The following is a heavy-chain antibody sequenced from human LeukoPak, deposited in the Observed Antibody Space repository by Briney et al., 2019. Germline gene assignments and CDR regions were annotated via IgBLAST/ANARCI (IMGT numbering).Heavy chain of an antibody. J-gene: IGHJ4*02. CDR1: GYTFTSYG. V-gene: IGHV1-18*01. Sequence: GASVKVSCKASGYTFTSYGISWVRQAPGQGLEWMGWISAYNGNTNYAQKLQGRVTMTTDTSTSTAYMELRSLRSDDTAVYYCARDDPTDILTGYYLAQWGQGTLVTVSS. D-gene: IGHD3-9*01. CDR2: ISAYNGNT. CDR3: ARDDPTDILTGYYLAQ.